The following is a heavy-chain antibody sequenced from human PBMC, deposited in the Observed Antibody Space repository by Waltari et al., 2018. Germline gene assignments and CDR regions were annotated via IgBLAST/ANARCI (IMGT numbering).Heavy chain of an antibody. CDR3: AKDILGEMATTGWAFDI. Sequence: EVQLVESGGVVVQPGGSLRLSCAASGFTFDDYTMHWVRQAPGKGLEWVSLISWDGGSTYYADSVKGRFTISRDNSKNSLYLQMNSLRTEDTALYYCAKDILGEMATTGWAFDIWGQGTMVTVSS. D-gene: IGHD1-1*01. J-gene: IGHJ3*02. CDR1: GFTFDDYT. CDR2: ISWDGGST. V-gene: IGHV3-43*01.